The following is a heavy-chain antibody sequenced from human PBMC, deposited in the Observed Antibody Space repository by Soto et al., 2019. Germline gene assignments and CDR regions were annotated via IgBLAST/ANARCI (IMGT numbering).Heavy chain of an antibody. J-gene: IGHJ4*02. CDR1: VFTFTSYG. CDR2: ISYDGRNK. CDR3: AKDQDKGGAVYYFDY. V-gene: IGHV3-30*18. Sequence: GGSLRLSCAASVFTFTSYGMHWVRQAPGKGLEWVAVISYDGRNKYHADSVKGRFTISRDNSKNTVYLQMNSLRGEDTAVYYCAKDQDKGGAVYYFDYWGQGTLVTVSS. D-gene: IGHD1-26*01.